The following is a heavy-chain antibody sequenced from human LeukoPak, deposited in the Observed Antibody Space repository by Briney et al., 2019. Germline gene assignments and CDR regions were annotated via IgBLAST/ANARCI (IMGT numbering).Heavy chain of an antibody. CDR2: IKSKTDGGTT. CDR1: GFTFSNAW. Sequence: PGGSLRLSCAASGFTFSNAWMSWLRQAPGKGLEWVGRIKSKTDGGTTDYAAPVKGRFTISRDDSKNTLYLQMNSLKTEDTAVYYCTTLSIVVVPAAMTYYGMDVWGKGTTVTVSS. J-gene: IGHJ6*04. V-gene: IGHV3-15*01. CDR3: TTLSIVVVPAAMTYYGMDV. D-gene: IGHD2-2*01.